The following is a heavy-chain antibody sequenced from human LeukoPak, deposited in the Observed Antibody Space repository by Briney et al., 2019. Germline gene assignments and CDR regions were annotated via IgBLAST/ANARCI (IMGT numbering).Heavy chain of an antibody. V-gene: IGHV3-64D*09. Sequence: GGSLRLSCSASGFTFSDYDMHWVRQAPGKGLEYVSAMSPNGGTTNYADSVKGRFTISRDNSKNTLYLQMSSLRTEDTAVYYCVRPVGYCSGTRCGGFDFWGGGTLVTVS. J-gene: IGHJ4*02. CDR3: VRPVGYCSGTRCGGFDF. D-gene: IGHD2-2*01. CDR1: GFTFSDYD. CDR2: MSPNGGTT.